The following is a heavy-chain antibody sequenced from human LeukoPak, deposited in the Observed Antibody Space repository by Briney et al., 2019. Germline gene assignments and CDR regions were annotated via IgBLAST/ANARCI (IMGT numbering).Heavy chain of an antibody. CDR1: GFTFSSYA. V-gene: IGHV3-30-3*01. D-gene: IGHD3-9*01. J-gene: IGHJ4*02. CDR3: ARRLTDYVLRYFDWLSPPGYFDY. Sequence: GGSLRLSCAASGFTFSSYAMHWVRQAPGKGLEWVAVISHDGSNKYYADSVKGRFTISRDNSKNTLYLQMNSLRAEDTAVYYCARRLTDYVLRYFDWLSPPGYFDYWGQGTLVTVSS. CDR2: ISHDGSNK.